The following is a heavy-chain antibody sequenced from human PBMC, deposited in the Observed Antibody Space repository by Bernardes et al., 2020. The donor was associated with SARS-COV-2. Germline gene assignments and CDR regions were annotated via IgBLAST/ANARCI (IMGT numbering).Heavy chain of an antibody. CDR2: ISSSGNYI. J-gene: IGHJ4*02. CDR3: ARDPYSENYPDY. Sequence: GVSLRLSCAASGFTFSRYIINWVRQAPGKGLEWVLFISSSGNYIYYADSVKGRFAISRDNARNSLYLEMNSLRADDTPMYYFARDPYSENYPDYWGQGTLVTVSS. CDR1: GFTFSRYI. V-gene: IGHV3-21*01. D-gene: IGHD4-4*01.